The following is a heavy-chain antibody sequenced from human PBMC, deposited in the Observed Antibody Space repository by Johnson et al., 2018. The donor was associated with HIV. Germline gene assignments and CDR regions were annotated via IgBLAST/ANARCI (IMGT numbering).Heavy chain of an antibody. D-gene: IGHD5-24*01. V-gene: IGHV3-20*04. Sequence: VQLVESGGGVVRPGGSLRLSCAASGFTFDDYGMTWVRQAPGKGLEWVSGINWNGGSTSYTDSVKCRFTISRDNAKNSLYLQMNSLRVEDTALYYCARDPNYNSGDAFDIWGQGTMVTVSS. CDR3: ARDPNYNSGDAFDI. CDR2: INWNGGST. CDR1: GFTFDDYG. J-gene: IGHJ3*02.